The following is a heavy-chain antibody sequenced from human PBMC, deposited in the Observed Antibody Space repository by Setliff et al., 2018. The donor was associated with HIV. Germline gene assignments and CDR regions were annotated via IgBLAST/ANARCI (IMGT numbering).Heavy chain of an antibody. D-gene: IGHD1-1*01. CDR2: VSASGTT. V-gene: IGHV4-4*08. CDR1: GGSMSRVY. CDR3: AKEGSWNDDSGAFNI. J-gene: IGHJ3*02. Sequence: ETLSLTCSVSGGSMSRVYWTWIRQPPGKGLEWIGYVSASGTTKYNPSLQSRVTISGDSSKNQFSLRLSSVTAADTAVYYCAKEGSWNDDSGAFNIWGQGTMVTVSS.